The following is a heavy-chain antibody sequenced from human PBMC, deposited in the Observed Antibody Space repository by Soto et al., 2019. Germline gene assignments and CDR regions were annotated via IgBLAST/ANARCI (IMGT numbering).Heavy chain of an antibody. D-gene: IGHD2-2*01. CDR2: ITVSGNTV. CDR3: AGGHDAVVQAGRRENHYYHRMDV. CDR1: GFTFSDSD. Sequence: GGSLRLSCAASGFTFSDSDMSWIGQAPGKGLEWISYITVSGNTVYYADSLKGRFTISRDYTNNSLYLQMNSLKPEDTAMYYSAGGHDAVVQAGRRENHYYHRMDVWGQWPTVTVSS. J-gene: IGHJ6*02. V-gene: IGHV3-11*01.